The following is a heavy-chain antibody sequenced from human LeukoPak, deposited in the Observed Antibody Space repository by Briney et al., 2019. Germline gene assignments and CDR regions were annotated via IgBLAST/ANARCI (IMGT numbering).Heavy chain of an antibody. CDR1: GGSISSYY. V-gene: IGHV4-59*01. D-gene: IGHD5-18*01. Sequence: SETLSLTCTVSGGSISSYYWSWIRQPPGKGLERIGYIYYSGSTSYNPSLKSRVTISVDTSKNQFSLKLSSVTAADTAVYYCARARGYSYGYFDYWGQGTLVTVSS. J-gene: IGHJ4*02. CDR2: IYYSGST. CDR3: ARARGYSYGYFDY.